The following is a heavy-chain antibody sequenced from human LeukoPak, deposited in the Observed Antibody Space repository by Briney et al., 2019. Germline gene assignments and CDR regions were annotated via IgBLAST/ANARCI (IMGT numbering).Heavy chain of an antibody. V-gene: IGHV4-34*01. CDR1: GGSFSGYY. J-gene: IGHJ3*02. CDR3: AVPAATNHNNAFDI. Sequence: SETLSLTCAVYGGSFSGYYWSWIRQPPGKGLEWIGEINHSGSTNYNPSLKSRVTISVDTSKNQFSLKLSSVTAADTAVYYCAVPAATNHNNAFDIRGQGTMVTVSS. CDR2: INHSGST. D-gene: IGHD2-2*01.